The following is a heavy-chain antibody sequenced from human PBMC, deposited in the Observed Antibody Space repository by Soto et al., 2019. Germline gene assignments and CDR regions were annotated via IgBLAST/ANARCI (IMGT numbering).Heavy chain of an antibody. CDR3: ARDSRVVLVPAAATDDAFDI. J-gene: IGHJ3*02. D-gene: IGHD2-2*01. Sequence: QVQLVESGGGVVQPGRSLRLSCAASGFTFSSYGMHWVRQAPGKGLEWVAVIWYDGSNKYYADSVKGRFTISRDNSKNTLYLQMNSLRAEDTAVYYCARDSRVVLVPAAATDDAFDIWGQGTMVTVSS. CDR1: GFTFSSYG. CDR2: IWYDGSNK. V-gene: IGHV3-33*01.